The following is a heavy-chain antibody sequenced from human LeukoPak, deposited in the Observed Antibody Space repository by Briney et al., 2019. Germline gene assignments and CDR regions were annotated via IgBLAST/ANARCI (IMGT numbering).Heavy chain of an antibody. CDR1: GFSITNYG. J-gene: IGHJ4*02. CDR3: ARVSFTSAWSFDY. V-gene: IGHV3-48*04. Sequence: GGSLRLSCTDSGFSITNYGMNWVRQAPGKGLEWVSYISASSATIQYADSLNGRFTVSRDGAKNSLYLQIDGLRAEDTAVYYCARVSFTSAWSFDYWGPGTLVTVSS. CDR2: ISASSATI. D-gene: IGHD6-19*01.